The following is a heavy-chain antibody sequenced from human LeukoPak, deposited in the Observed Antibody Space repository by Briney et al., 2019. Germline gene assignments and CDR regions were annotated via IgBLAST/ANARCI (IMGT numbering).Heavy chain of an antibody. CDR3: ARAAPTGYSSSWYAPPHY. V-gene: IGHV3-30*06. CDR2: ISYDGSNK. D-gene: IGHD6-13*01. CDR1: GFTFRRFG. J-gene: IGHJ4*02. Sequence: PGGSLRLSCAASGFTFRRFGMHWVRQAPGKGLEWVAVISYDGSNKYYADSVKGRFTISRDNSKNTLYLQMNSLRAEDTAVYYCARAAPTGYSSSWYAPPHYWGQGTLVTVSS.